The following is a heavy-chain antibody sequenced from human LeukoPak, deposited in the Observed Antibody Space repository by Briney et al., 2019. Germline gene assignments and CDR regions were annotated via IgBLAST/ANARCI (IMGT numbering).Heavy chain of an antibody. CDR2: IYYSGST. CDR3: ARVAIHLTLGVYYYYYYMDV. V-gene: IGHV4-39*07. D-gene: IGHD2-21*01. CDR1: GGSISSSSYY. Sequence: PSETLSLTCTVSGGSISSSSYYWGWIRQPPGKGLEWIGSIYYSGSTYYNPSLKSRVTISVDTSKNQFSLKLSSVTAADTAVCYCARVAIHLTLGVYYYYYYMDVWGKGTTVTVSS. J-gene: IGHJ6*03.